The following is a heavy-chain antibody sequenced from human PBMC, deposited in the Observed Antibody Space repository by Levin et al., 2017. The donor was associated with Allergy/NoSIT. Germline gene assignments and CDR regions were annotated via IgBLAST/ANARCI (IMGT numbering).Heavy chain of an antibody. Sequence: GGSLRLSCAASGFTFSSYSMNWVRQAPGKGLEWVSSISSSSSYIYYADSVKGRFTISRDNAKNSLYLQMNSLRAEDTAVYYCARGRYSGYVGYYFDYWGQGTLVTVSS. V-gene: IGHV3-21*01. CDR1: GFTFSSYS. CDR2: ISSSSSYI. CDR3: ARGRYSGYVGYYFDY. D-gene: IGHD5-12*01. J-gene: IGHJ4*02.